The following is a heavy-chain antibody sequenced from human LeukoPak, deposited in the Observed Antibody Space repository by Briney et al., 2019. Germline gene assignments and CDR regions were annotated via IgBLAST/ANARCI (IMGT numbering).Heavy chain of an antibody. CDR3: ARDSSGSDSSFDY. D-gene: IGHD1-26*01. V-gene: IGHV3-21*01. CDR2: ISMSSSYI. Sequence: GGSHRLSCAASGFTFISYSMNWVRQAPGKGLEWVSSISMSSSYIYYADSVKGRFTISRDNAKNSLYLQMNSLRAEDTAVYYCARDSSGSDSSFDYWGQGTLVTVSS. CDR1: GFTFISYS. J-gene: IGHJ4*02.